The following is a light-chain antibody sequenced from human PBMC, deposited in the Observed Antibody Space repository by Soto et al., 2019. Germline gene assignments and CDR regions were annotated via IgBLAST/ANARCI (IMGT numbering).Light chain of an antibody. CDR2: DAS. CDR3: QQYHSYWT. Sequence: DFQMTQSPSTLSASVGDRVTITCRASQNIRSRLAWFQQKPGKAPKLLIYDASSLESGVPQRFSGSGSGTEFTLTLSSLPTDDFSTYYCQQYHSYWTFGQGTKVE. V-gene: IGKV1-5*01. CDR1: QNIRSR. J-gene: IGKJ1*01.